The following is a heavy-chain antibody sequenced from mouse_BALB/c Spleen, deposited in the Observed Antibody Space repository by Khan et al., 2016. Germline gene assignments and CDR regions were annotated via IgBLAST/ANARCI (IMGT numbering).Heavy chain of an antibody. CDR2: IWADGRT. V-gene: IGHV2-6-7*01. J-gene: IGHJ3*01. CDR1: GFSLTGYG. CDR3: TSDYDGFAY. D-gene: IGHD2-12*01. Sequence: QVQLKESGPGLVAPSQSLSITCTAAGFSLTGYGVNWVRQPPGKGLEWLGKIWADGRTDYNSALKSRVSISKDNSKSQVALKMNSLQTDNTINYYCTSDYDGFAYWGQGTLVIVSA.